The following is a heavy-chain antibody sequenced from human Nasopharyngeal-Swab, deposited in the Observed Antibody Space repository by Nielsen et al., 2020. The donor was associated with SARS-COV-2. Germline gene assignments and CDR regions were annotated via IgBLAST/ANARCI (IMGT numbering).Heavy chain of an antibody. Sequence: GGSLRLSCAASGFTFSSYAMHWVRQAPGKGLEWVEVISYDGSNKYYADSVKGRFTISRDNSKNTLYLQMNSLRAEDTAVYYCARDLGGYLDYWGQGTLVTVSS. J-gene: IGHJ4*02. D-gene: IGHD2-15*01. CDR3: ARDLGGYLDY. V-gene: IGHV3-30-3*01. CDR1: GFTFSSYA. CDR2: ISYDGSNK.